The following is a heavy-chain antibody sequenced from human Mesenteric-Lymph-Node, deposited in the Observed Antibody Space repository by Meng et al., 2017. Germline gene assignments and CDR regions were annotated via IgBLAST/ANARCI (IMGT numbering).Heavy chain of an antibody. Sequence: EAQLVESGGGLVKPGGPLRLSCVGSRSIFDSYDMTGIRQAPGKGPEWVASMGLGHSHGSYADSVIGRFTVSRDNAKTSFFLQMNSLRAEDTAIYYCASDPNWSTTWGQGTLVTVSS. CDR2: MGLGHSHG. V-gene: IGHV3-21*02. J-gene: IGHJ5*02. CDR3: ASDPNWSTT. CDR1: RSIFDSYD.